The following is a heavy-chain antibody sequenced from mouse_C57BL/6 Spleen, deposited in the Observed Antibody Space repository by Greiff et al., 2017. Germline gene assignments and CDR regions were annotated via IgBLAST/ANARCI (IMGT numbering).Heavy chain of an antibody. CDR3: ARYGGYGSSNWYFDV. J-gene: IGHJ1*03. CDR2: IDPNSGGT. CDR1: GYTFTSYW. Sequence: QVQLKQPGAELVKPGASVKLSCKASGYTFTSYWMHWVKQRPGRGLEWIGRIDPNSGGTKYNEKFKSKATLTVDKPSSTAYMQLSSLTSEDSAVYYCARYGGYGSSNWYFDVWGTGTTVTVSS. D-gene: IGHD1-1*01. V-gene: IGHV1-72*01.